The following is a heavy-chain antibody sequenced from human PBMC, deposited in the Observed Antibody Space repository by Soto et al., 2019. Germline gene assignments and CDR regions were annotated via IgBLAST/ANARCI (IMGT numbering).Heavy chain of an antibody. CDR2: IYYTGTT. CDR3: ARAVAAPYYLEY. CDR1: GGSVSSHSYY. Sequence: SETLSLTCTVSGGSVSSHSYYWTWIRQPPGKGLEFIGYIYYTGTTNYNPSLKSRVTISVDTSNNQFSLKVSSVTAADTAVYYCARAVAAPYYLEYWGQGTLVTVSS. D-gene: IGHD6-19*01. V-gene: IGHV4-61*01. J-gene: IGHJ4*02.